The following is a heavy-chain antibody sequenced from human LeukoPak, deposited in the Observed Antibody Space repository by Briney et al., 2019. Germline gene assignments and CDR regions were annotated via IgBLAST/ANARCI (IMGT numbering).Heavy chain of an antibody. J-gene: IGHJ6*02. V-gene: IGHV3-30*02. D-gene: IGHD2-21*02. CDR3: AKVNEVVTTNYYYGMDV. CDR2: IRYDGSNK. CDR1: GFTFSSYG. Sequence: GGSLRLSCAASGFTFSSYGMHWVRQAPGKGLEWVAFIRYDGSNKYYADSVKGRFTVSSDNSRTTLYMQMNSLRAEDTAVYYCAKVNEVVTTNYYYGMDVWGQGTTVTDSS.